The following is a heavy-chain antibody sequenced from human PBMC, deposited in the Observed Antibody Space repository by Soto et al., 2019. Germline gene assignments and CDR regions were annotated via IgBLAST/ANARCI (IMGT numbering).Heavy chain of an antibody. CDR1: GFTFSSYG. D-gene: IGHD6-13*01. J-gene: IGHJ6*02. CDR3: AKDRGRSSRRGYYYYGMDV. Sequence: QVQLVESGGGVVQPGRSLRLSCAASGFTFSSYGMHWVRQAPGKGLEWVAVISYDGSNKYYADSVKGRFTISRDNSKNTLYLQMNSLRAEDTAVYYCAKDRGRSSRRGYYYYGMDVWGQGTTVTVSS. V-gene: IGHV3-30*18. CDR2: ISYDGSNK.